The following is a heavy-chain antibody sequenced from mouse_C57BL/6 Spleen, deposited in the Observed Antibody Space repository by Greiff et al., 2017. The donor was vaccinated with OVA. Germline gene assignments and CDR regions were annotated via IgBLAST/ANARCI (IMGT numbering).Heavy chain of an antibody. CDR2: ISYSGST. CDR1: GYSITSGYD. Sequence: EVHLVESGPGMVKPSQSLSLTCTVTGYSITSGYDWHWIRHFPGNKLEWMGYISYSGSTNYNPSLKSRISITHDTSKNHFFLKLNSVTTEDTATYYCARGFYYGSRYFDVWGTGTTVTVSS. J-gene: IGHJ1*03. CDR3: ARGFYYGSRYFDV. V-gene: IGHV3-1*01. D-gene: IGHD1-1*01.